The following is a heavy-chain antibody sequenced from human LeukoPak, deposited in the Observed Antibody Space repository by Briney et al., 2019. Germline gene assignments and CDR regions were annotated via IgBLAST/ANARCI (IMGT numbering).Heavy chain of an antibody. CDR2: IIPIFGTA. J-gene: IGHJ6*03. V-gene: IGHV1-69*06. CDR3: ARAFGEYPYYYYYMDV. D-gene: IGHD3-10*01. Sequence: SVKVSCKASGGTFSSYAISWVRQAPGQGLEWMGGIIPIFGTANYAQKFQGRVTITADKSMSTAYMELSSLRSEDTAVYYCARAFGEYPYYYYYMDVWGKGTTVTVSS. CDR1: GGTFSSYA.